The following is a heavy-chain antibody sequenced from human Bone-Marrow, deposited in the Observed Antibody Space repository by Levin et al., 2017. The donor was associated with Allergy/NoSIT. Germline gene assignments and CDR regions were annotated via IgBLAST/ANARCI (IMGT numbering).Heavy chain of an antibody. CDR3: ARDSDY. J-gene: IGHJ4*02. Sequence: QSGESLKISCAGSGFTFSNYAIHWFRQAPGKGLEWVAVISFDGGNIQYADSVKGRFTISRDNSKNSVYLEMNSLRREDTAVYYCARDSDYWGQGTLVTVSS. V-gene: IGHV3-30-3*01. CDR2: ISFDGGNI. CDR1: GFTFSNYA.